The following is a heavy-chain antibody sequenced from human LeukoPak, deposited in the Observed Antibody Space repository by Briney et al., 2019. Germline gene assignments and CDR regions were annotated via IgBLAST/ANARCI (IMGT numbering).Heavy chain of an antibody. V-gene: IGHV3-15*01. Sequence: MPGGPLRLSCAASGFTFSKVWMSWVRQAPGKGLEWVGRIKSKTDGGTIDYAAPVKGRFTISRDDSKDTLFLQMNSLKTEDTAVYYCTTDLSELDDSGYYAKYFHHWGQGTLVSVSS. J-gene: IGHJ1*01. D-gene: IGHD3-22*01. CDR3: TTDLSELDDSGYYAKYFHH. CDR2: IKSKTDGGTI. CDR1: GFTFSKVW.